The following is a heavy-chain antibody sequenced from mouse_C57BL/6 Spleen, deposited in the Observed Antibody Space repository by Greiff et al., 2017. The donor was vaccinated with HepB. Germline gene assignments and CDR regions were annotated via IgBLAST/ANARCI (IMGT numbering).Heavy chain of an antibody. D-gene: IGHD2-2*01. J-gene: IGHJ4*01. Sequence: QVQLQQPGAELVMPGASVKLSCKASGYTFTSYWMHWVKQRPGQGLEWIGEIDPSDSYTNYNQKFKGKSTLTVDKSSSTAYMQLSSLTSEDSAVYYCARSTMVTTGYYAMDYWGQGTSVTVSS. V-gene: IGHV1-69*01. CDR2: IDPSDSYT. CDR3: ARSTMVTTGYYAMDY. CDR1: GYTFTSYW.